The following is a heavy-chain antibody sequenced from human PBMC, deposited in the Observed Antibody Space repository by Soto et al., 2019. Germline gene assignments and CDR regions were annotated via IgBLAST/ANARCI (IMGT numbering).Heavy chain of an antibody. Sequence: QVQLQQSGPGLVKPSQTLSLTCAITGASVSSNSGGWSWVRQSPSRGLEWLGRTYYRSKWYYEYAVSVRGRITINPDTSKNLYSLQLNSVTPEDTAVYFCARGEQYSGRIFDYWGQGTLVTVSS. V-gene: IGHV6-1*01. J-gene: IGHJ4*01. D-gene: IGHD1-26*01. CDR3: ARGEQYSGRIFDY. CDR2: TYYRSKWYY. CDR1: GASVSSNSGG.